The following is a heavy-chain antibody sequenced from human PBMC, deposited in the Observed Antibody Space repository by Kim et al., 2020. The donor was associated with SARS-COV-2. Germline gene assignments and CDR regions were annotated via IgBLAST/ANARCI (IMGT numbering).Heavy chain of an antibody. Sequence: SETLSLTCAVYGGSFSGYYWSWIRQPPGKGLEWIGEINHSGSTNYNPSLKSRVTISVDTSKNQFSLKLSSVTAADTAVYYCARALREVVTASKDYYYGMDVWGQGTTVTVSS. CDR1: GGSFSGYY. CDR2: INHSGST. CDR3: ARALREVVTASKDYYYGMDV. J-gene: IGHJ6*02. D-gene: IGHD2-21*02. V-gene: IGHV4-34*01.